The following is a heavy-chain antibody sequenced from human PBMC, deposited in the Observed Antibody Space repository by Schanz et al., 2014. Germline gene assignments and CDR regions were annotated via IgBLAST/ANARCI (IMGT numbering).Heavy chain of an antibody. J-gene: IGHJ4*02. CDR2: ISGSGGST. Sequence: EVQLVESGGGLVKPGDSLRLSCAASGFRFRDYYMSWIRQAPGKGLEWVSAISGSGGSTYYADSVKGRFTISRDNSKNTLFLQMNSLRAEDTALYFCAKEVRLVLRDWLPTPDFDYWGQGTLVTVSS. CDR1: GFRFRDYY. CDR3: AKEVRLVLRDWLPTPDFDY. V-gene: IGHV3-23*04. D-gene: IGHD3-3*01.